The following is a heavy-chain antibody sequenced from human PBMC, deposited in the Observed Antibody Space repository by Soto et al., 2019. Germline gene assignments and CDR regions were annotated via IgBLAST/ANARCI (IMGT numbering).Heavy chain of an antibody. V-gene: IGHV4-34*01. J-gene: IGHJ6*02. CDR1: GGSFSGYY. D-gene: IGHD2-8*02. CDR2: INYSGST. CDR3: ARVRTTGYYYYGMDV. Sequence: PSETLSLTCAVYGGSFSGYYWSWIRQPPGKGLEWIGYINYSGSTNYNPSLKSRVTISVDTSKNQFSLKLSSVIAADTAVYYCARVRTTGYYYYGMDVWGQGTTVTVSS.